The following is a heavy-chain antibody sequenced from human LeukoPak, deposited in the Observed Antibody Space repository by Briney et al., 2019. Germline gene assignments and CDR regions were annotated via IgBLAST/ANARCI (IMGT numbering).Heavy chain of an antibody. CDR1: GGSISSYY. CDR3: ARVGEGSYYRWFDY. J-gene: IGHJ4*02. D-gene: IGHD1-26*01. V-gene: IGHV4-4*07. CDR2: IYISGST. Sequence: SETLSLTCTVSGGSISSYYWSWIRQPSGKGLEWIGRIYISGSTNYNPSLKSRVTMSVDTSKNQFSLKLSSVTAADTAVYYRARVGEGSYYRWFDYWGQGTLVTVSS.